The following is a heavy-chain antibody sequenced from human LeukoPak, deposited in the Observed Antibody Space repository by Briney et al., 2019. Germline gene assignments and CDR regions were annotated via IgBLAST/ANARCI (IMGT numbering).Heavy chain of an antibody. CDR1: GFTFSSHG. J-gene: IGHJ6*03. CDR2: ISGSGGST. D-gene: IGHD3-10*01. V-gene: IGHV3-23*01. Sequence: GGSLRLSCAASGFTFSSHGMSWVRQAPGKGLEWVSAISGSGGSTYYADSVKGRFTISRDNSKNTLYLQMNSLRAEDTAVYYCARAAWKVTMVRGVIADYYMDVWGKGTTVTVSS. CDR3: ARAAWKVTMVRGVIADYYMDV.